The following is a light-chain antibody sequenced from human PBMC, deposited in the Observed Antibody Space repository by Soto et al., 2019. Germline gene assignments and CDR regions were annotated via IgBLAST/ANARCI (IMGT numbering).Light chain of an antibody. CDR2: GAS. V-gene: IGKV3-20*01. Sequence: EIVLTQSPGTLSLSPGERATLSCMASQSVSSSYLAWYQQKPGQAPRLLIYGASTRATGIPARFSGSGSGTYFTLTISSLQPEDLATYYCQPSYTTPLTFGGGTKVDIK. J-gene: IGKJ4*01. CDR3: QPSYTTPLT. CDR1: QSVSSSY.